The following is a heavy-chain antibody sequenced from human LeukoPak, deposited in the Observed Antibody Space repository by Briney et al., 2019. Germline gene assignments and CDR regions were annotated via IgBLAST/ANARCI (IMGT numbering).Heavy chain of an antibody. V-gene: IGHV3-48*01. CDR1: GFTFSSYS. CDR3: ARDAGNSGYGCDL. Sequence: GGSLRLSCAASGFTFSSYSMNWVRQAPGKGLEWVSHIRSSSETFYADSVKGRFTISRDNARNSLYLQMNNLRGEDTAIYHCARDAGNSGYGCDLWGQGTLVTVSS. D-gene: IGHD5-12*01. J-gene: IGHJ5*02. CDR2: IRSSSET.